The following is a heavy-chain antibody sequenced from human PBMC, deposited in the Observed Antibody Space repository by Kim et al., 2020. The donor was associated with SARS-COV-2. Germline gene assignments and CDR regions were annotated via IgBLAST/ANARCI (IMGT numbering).Heavy chain of an antibody. D-gene: IGHD3-3*01. CDR3: ARDRAGSNYYDFWSGYYGSWFDP. CDR2: ISSSSSYI. V-gene: IGHV3-21*01. CDR1: GFTFSSYS. Sequence: GGSLRLSCAASGFTFSSYSMNWVRQAPGKGLEWVSSISSSSSYIYYADSVKGRFTISRDNAKNSLYLQMNSLRAEDTAVYYCARDRAGSNYYDFWSGYYGSWFDPWGQGTLVTVSS. J-gene: IGHJ5*02.